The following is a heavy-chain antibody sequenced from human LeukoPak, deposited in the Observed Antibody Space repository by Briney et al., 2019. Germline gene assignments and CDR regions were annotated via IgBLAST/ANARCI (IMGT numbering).Heavy chain of an antibody. D-gene: IGHD2-2*01. J-gene: IGHJ6*02. CDR1: GFTFSIYS. Sequence: GGSLRLSCAASGFTFSIYSMHWIRQAPGKGLEWVAVIFSNGGNKYYGDSVKGRFTISRDTSKDTLYLQMNNLKAEDTALYYCAREEPQAMPTGMDVWGQGTTVTVSS. V-gene: IGHV3-30-3*01. CDR2: IFSNGGNK. CDR3: AREEPQAMPTGMDV.